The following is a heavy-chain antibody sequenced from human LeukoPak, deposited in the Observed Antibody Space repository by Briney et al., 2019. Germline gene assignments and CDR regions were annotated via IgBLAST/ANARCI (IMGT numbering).Heavy chain of an antibody. D-gene: IGHD6-6*01. V-gene: IGHV1-69*06. CDR3: ARTIIAARLPYYYYYMDV. J-gene: IGHJ6*03. Sequence: GASVKVSCKASGYTFTSYAMNWVRQAPGQGLEWMGGIIPIFGTANYAQKFQGRVTITADKSTSTAYMELSSLRSEDTAVYYCARTIIAARLPYYYYYMDVWGKGTTVTVSS. CDR1: GYTFTSYA. CDR2: IIPIFGTA.